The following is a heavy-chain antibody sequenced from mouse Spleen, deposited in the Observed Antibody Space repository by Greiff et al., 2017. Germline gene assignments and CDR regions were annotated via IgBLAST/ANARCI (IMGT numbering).Heavy chain of an antibody. Sequence: EVQLQQSGPELVKPGASVKISCKASGYSFTGYYMNWVKQSPEKSLEWIGYINPNNGGTSYNQKFKGKATLTVNKSSSTAYMELRSLTSEDSAVYYCARRSYAMDYWGQGTSVTVSS. J-gene: IGHJ4*01. CDR1: GYSFTGYY. V-gene: IGHV1-22*01. CDR3: ARRSYAMDY. CDR2: INPNNGGT.